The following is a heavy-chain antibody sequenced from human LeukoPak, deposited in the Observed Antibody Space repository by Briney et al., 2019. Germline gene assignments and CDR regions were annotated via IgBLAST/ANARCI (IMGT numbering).Heavy chain of an antibody. D-gene: IGHD3-22*01. Sequence: ASVKVSCKASGYTFTSYGISWVRQAPGQGLEWMGWISAYNGNTNFAQKLQGRVTMTTDTSTSTAYMELRSLRSDDTAVYYCARDGITMIVVVLDAFDIWGQGTMVTVSS. CDR3: ARDGITMIVVVLDAFDI. CDR1: GYTFTSYG. J-gene: IGHJ3*02. V-gene: IGHV1-18*01. CDR2: ISAYNGNT.